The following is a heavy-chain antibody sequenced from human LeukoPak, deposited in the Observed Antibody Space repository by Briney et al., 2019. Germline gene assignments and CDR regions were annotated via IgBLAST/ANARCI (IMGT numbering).Heavy chain of an antibody. V-gene: IGHV1-69*13. J-gene: IGHJ4*02. CDR2: IIPIFGTA. CDR1: GGTFSSYA. CDR3: ARDPSVSSGWYSTFDY. Sequence: ASVKVSCKASGGTFSSYAISWVRQAPGQGLEWMGGIIPIFGTANYAQKFQGRVTITADESTSTAYMELSSLRAEDTAVYYCARDPSVSSGWYSTFDYWGQGTLVTVSS. D-gene: IGHD6-19*01.